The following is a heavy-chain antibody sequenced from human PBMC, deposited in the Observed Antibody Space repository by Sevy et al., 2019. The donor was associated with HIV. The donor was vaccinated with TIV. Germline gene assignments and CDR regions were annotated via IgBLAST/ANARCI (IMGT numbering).Heavy chain of an antibody. J-gene: IGHJ6*02. Sequence: GGSLRLSCAASGFTFSSAWMSWVRLAPEKGLEWVGRIKSKTDGGTIDYAAPVKGRFTISREDSKNTLYLQMNSLKTGETAVYYCITDPGYRGYDEEVINYYYYGMDVWGQGTTVTVSS. CDR2: IKSKTDGGTI. CDR3: ITDPGYRGYDEEVINYYYYGMDV. V-gene: IGHV3-15*01. CDR1: GFTFSSAW. D-gene: IGHD5-12*01.